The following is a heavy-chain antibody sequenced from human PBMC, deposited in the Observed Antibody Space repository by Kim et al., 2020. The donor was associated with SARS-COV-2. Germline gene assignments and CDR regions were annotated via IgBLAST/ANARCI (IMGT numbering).Heavy chain of an antibody. CDR2: ISSSGSTI. CDR3: ARGIELSDFDY. V-gene: IGHV3-48*03. CDR1: GFTFSSYE. J-gene: IGHJ4*02. D-gene: IGHD1-1*01. Sequence: GGSLRLSCAASGFTFSSYEMNWVRQAPGKGLEWVSYISSSGSTIYYADSVKGRFTISRDNAKNSLYLQMNSLRAEDTAVYYCARGIELSDFDYWGQGTLVTVSS.